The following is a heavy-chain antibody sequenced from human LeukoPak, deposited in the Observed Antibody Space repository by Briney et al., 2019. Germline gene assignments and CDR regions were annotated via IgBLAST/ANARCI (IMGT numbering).Heavy chain of an antibody. V-gene: IGHV4-4*02. CDR3: ARVRYDILTGYYPFDC. D-gene: IGHD3-9*01. CDR1: GGSISSSNW. CDR2: IYHSGST. J-gene: IGHJ4*02. Sequence: SETLSLTCAVSGGSISSSNWWSWVRQPPGKGLEWIGEIYHSGSTNYNPSLKSRVTISVDKSKNQFSLKLSSVTAADTAVYYCARVRYDILTGYYPFDCWGQGTLVTVSS.